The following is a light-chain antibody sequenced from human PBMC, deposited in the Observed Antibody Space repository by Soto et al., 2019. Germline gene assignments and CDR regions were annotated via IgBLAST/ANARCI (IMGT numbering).Light chain of an antibody. Sequence: QSALTQPPSASGSPGQSVTISCTGTSSDVGGYKYVSWYQQHPGKATQLLIYDVSKRSSGVPDRFSCSKSGNTASLTVSVLQAAEEADYYCSSYEGSYNWVFGGGTKLTVL. CDR2: DVS. J-gene: IGLJ3*02. CDR3: SSYEGSYNWV. V-gene: IGLV2-8*01. CDR1: SSDVGGYKY.